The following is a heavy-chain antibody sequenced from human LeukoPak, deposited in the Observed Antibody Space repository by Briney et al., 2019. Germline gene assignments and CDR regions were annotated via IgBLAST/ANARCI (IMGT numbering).Heavy chain of an antibody. CDR3: ARDSDYDFWSGPPPFDY. J-gene: IGHJ4*02. D-gene: IGHD3-3*01. V-gene: IGHV3-48*01. Sequence: GGSLRLSCAASGFTFSSYSMNWVRQAPGKGLEWVSYISSSSSTIYYADSVKGRFTISRDNAKNSLYLQMNSLRAEDTAVYYCARDSDYDFWSGPPPFDYWGQGTLVTVSS. CDR2: ISSSSSTI. CDR1: GFTFSSYS.